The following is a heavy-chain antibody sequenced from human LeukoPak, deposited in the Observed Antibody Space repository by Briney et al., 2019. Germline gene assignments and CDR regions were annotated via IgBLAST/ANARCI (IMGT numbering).Heavy chain of an antibody. V-gene: IGHV1-69*13. CDR2: IIPIFATT. CDR1: GGTFNSYT. D-gene: IGHD5-12*01. J-gene: IGHJ3*02. Sequence: SVKVSCKASGGTFNSYTINWVRQAPGQGLEWMGGIIPIFATTNYAQKFQGRVTITADESTSTAYMELSSLSPEDTAVYYCASGTVASMDIWGQGTMVTVSS. CDR3: ASGTVASMDI.